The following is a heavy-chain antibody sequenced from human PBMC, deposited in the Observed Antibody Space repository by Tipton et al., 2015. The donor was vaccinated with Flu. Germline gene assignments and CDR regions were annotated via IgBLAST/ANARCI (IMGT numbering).Heavy chain of an antibody. J-gene: IGHJ4*02. CDR2: IYHSGST. Sequence: TLSLTCAVSGYSISSGYYWGWIRQPPGKGLEWIGSIYHSGSTYYNPSLKSRVTISVDTSKNQFSLKLSSVTAADTAVYYCARVPSPAGLAGLSDYWGQGTLVTVSS. D-gene: IGHD2-2*01. V-gene: IGHV4-38-2*01. CDR3: ARVPSPAGLAGLSDY. CDR1: GYSISSGYY.